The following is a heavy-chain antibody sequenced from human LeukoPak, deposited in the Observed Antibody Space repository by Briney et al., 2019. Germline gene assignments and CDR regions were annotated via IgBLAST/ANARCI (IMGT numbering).Heavy chain of an antibody. Sequence: GGSLRLSCAASGFTFSSYAMSWVRQAPGKGLEWVSAISGSGGSTYYADSVKGRFTISRDNSKNTLYLQMNSLRAEDTAVYYCAKGVDYYGSGSIIDYWGQGTLVTVSS. D-gene: IGHD3-10*01. CDR3: AKGVDYYGSGSIIDY. V-gene: IGHV3-23*01. J-gene: IGHJ4*02. CDR1: GFTFSSYA. CDR2: ISGSGGST.